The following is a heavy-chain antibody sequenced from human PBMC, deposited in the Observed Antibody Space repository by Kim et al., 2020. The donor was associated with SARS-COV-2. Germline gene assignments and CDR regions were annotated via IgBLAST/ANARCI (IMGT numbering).Heavy chain of an antibody. CDR2: LSSSGSNI. Sequence: GGSLRLSCAASGFTFSSYSMNWVRQAPGKGLEWVSSLSSSGSNIYYADSVKGRFTISRDNAKNTLYLQMNSLRAEDTAVYYCARGSMENDGSGYIYYF. V-gene: IGHV3-21*01. D-gene: IGHD3-22*01. J-gene: IGHJ4*01. CDR3: ARGSMENDGSGYIYYF. CDR1: GFTFSSYS.